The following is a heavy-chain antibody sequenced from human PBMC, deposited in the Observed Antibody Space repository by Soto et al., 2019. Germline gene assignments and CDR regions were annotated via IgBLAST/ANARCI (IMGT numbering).Heavy chain of an antibody. V-gene: IGHV2-5*02. J-gene: IGHJ4*02. CDR3: AHSLLYGSFDY. CDR1: GFSLSTSGVG. CDR2: IYWDDDK. D-gene: IGHD4-17*01. Sequence: QITLKESGPTLVKPTQTLTLTCTFSGFSLSTSGVGVGWIRQPPGKALEWLALIYWDDDKRYSPSLKSRLTTTKDTTKNQVVVTMTNMDPVDTATYYCAHSLLYGSFDYWGQGTLVTVSS.